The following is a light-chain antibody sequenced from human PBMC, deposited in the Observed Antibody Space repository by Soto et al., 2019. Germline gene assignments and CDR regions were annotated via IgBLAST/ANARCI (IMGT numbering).Light chain of an antibody. CDR2: AAA. Sequence: DVQMTQSPSSLSASVRDRVTITCRASQRVNNYLSWYQHQPGKAPKLLIHAAASGQTGAQRRFGGSASGTNFTLAISGLQAEDFATYYCQQIYITPWTFGQGTKVDIK. CDR3: QQIYITPWT. CDR1: QRVNNY. J-gene: IGKJ1*01. V-gene: IGKV1-39*01.